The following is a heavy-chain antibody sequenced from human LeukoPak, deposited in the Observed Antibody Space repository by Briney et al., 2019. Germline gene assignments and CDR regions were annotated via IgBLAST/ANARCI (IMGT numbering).Heavy chain of an antibody. J-gene: IGHJ4*02. CDR2: ISGSGGTT. D-gene: IGHD3-10*01. Sequence: GGSLRLSCEASGFTFSSYAMSWVRQALGKGLEWVSAISGSGGTTYYADSVKGRFTISRDNSKNTLYLQMSSLRAEDTAVYFCAKQAGGSGNYYYYWGQGTLVTVSS. V-gene: IGHV3-23*01. CDR3: AKQAGGSGNYYYY. CDR1: GFTFSSYA.